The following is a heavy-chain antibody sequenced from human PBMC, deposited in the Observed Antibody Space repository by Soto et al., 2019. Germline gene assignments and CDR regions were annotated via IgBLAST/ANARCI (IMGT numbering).Heavy chain of an antibody. CDR2: IYYSGST. D-gene: IGHD5-18*01. J-gene: IGHJ5*02. CDR3: ARGNRIQLWLRGGWFDP. CDR1: GGSISSGGYY. V-gene: IGHV4-31*03. Sequence: QVQLQESGPGLVKPSQTLSLTCTVSGGSISSGGYYWSWIRQHPGKGLEWIGYIYYSGSTYYNPSLKSRVTISVDTSKNQFSLKLSAVTAADTAVYYCARGNRIQLWLRGGWFDPWGQGTLVTVSS.